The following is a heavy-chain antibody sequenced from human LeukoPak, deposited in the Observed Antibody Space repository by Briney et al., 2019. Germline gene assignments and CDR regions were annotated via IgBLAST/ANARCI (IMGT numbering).Heavy chain of an antibody. CDR3: AKERLGGNYGDYAVDY. Sequence: GGSLCLSCAASGFTLTSCAVRWVRQARGDGRGWVSSGSGSGDGTYYADSVKGRFTISRDNSKKTPDLHMDSLRAEDTAVYYCAKERLGGNYGDYAVDYWGQGTMVTVSS. V-gene: IGHV3-23*01. CDR1: GFTLTSCA. J-gene: IGHJ4*02. CDR2: GSGSGDGT. D-gene: IGHD4-17*01.